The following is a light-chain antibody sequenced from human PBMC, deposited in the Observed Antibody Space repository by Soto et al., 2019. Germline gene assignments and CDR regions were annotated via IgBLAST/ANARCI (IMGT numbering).Light chain of an antibody. CDR1: QSVGNNF. CDR2: HAF. V-gene: IGKV3-20*01. Sequence: EIVLTQSPGTLSLSPGERAALSCRASQSVGNNFLGWYQQKPGQSPRLLIYHAFNRATGIPDRFSGTASGTDFTLIITRLEPEDFAVYFCQQYATAPLTFGGGTKVEIK. CDR3: QQYATAPLT. J-gene: IGKJ4*01.